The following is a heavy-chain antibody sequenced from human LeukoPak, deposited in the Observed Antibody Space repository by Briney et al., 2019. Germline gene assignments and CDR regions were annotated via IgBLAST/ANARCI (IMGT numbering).Heavy chain of an antibody. CDR2: FDPEDGET. V-gene: IGHV1-24*01. CDR3: ATDRPSGYYDSSGYWY. J-gene: IGHJ4*02. D-gene: IGHD3-22*01. Sequence: ASVKVSCKVSGYTLTELSMHWVRQAPGKGLEWMGGFDPEDGETIYAQKFQGRVTMTEDTSTDTAYMELSSLRSEDTAVYYCATDRPSGYYDSSGYWYWGQGTLVTVSS. CDR1: GYTLTELS.